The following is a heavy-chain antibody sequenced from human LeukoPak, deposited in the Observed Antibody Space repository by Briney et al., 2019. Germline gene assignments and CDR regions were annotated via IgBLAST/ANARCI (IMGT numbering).Heavy chain of an antibody. V-gene: IGHV1-2*06. J-gene: IGHJ4*02. Sequence: ASVKVSCKASGYTFTSYYMHWVRQAPGQGLEWMGRINPNSGGTNYAQKFQGRVTMTRDTSISTAYMELSRLRSDDTAVYYCARDFRSYIAVAGLDYWGQGTLVTVSS. D-gene: IGHD6-19*01. CDR3: ARDFRSYIAVAGLDY. CDR2: INPNSGGT. CDR1: GYTFTSYY.